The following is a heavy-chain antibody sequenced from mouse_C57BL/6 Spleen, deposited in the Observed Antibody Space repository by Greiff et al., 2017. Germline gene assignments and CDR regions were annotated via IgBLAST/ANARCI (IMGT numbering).Heavy chain of an antibody. CDR3: ARVTTVAYYFDY. J-gene: IGHJ2*01. V-gene: IGHV1-69*01. D-gene: IGHD1-1*01. CDR1: GYTFTSYW. CDR2: IDPSDSYT. Sequence: VLLQQPGAELVMPGASVKLSCKASGYTFTSYWMHWVKQRPGQGLEWIGEIDPSDSYTNYNQKFKGKSTLTVDKSSSTAYMQLSHLTSEDAAVYYGARVTTVAYYFDYWGQGTTLTVSS.